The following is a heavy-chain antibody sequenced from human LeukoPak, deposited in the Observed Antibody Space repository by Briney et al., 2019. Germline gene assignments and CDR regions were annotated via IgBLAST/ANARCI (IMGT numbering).Heavy chain of an antibody. V-gene: IGHV1-3*01. D-gene: IGHD3-22*01. CDR1: GYSFTDYA. CDR2: INAANGST. CDR3: AGTYYYDSSGYYPAFDY. J-gene: IGHJ4*02. Sequence: ASVKVSCKASGYSFTDYAMHWVRQAPGQRLEWMGWINAANGSTKYSQKFQGRVTITRGTSASRAYMELSSQRSEDTAVYYCAGTYYYDSSGYYPAFDYWGQGTLVTVSS.